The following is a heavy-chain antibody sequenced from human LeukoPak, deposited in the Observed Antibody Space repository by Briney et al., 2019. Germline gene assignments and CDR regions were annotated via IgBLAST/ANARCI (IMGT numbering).Heavy chain of an antibody. CDR3: ARVPTPYFTYYMDV. CDR1: GFSFSGFG. J-gene: IGHJ6*03. Sequence: PGGSLRLSCAASGFSFSGFGMNWVRQAPGKGLEWISYIGSSGSAGGNIYYAVSVKGRFTVSRDNAKDSLFLQMNSLQDADTAVYYCARVPTPYFTYYMDVWGKGTTVTVSS. D-gene: IGHD2-21*01. CDR2: IGSSGSAGGNI. V-gene: IGHV3-48*02.